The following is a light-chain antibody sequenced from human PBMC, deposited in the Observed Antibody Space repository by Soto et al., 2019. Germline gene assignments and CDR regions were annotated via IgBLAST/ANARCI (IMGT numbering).Light chain of an antibody. Sequence: EIVLTQSPGTLSLSPGERATLSCRARQSVRSSYLAWYQQKPGQAPRLLISGASSRATGIPDRFSGSGSGTDFTLTMSRLEPEDFAVYYCQQYGSSPWTFGQGTKVEIK. CDR3: QQYGSSPWT. J-gene: IGKJ1*01. CDR2: GAS. V-gene: IGKV3-20*01. CDR1: QSVRSSY.